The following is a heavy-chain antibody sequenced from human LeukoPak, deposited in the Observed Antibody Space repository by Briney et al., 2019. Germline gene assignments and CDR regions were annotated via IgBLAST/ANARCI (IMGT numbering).Heavy chain of an antibody. V-gene: IGHV3-30*02. CDR1: AFTFSSHG. CDR2: IYHVGSNK. Sequence: PGRSLRLSCAAAAFTFSSHGMYWVRQDPGKGLEWVAFIYHVGSNKNYVDCVNGRVSTSRVKSRSTLYLQMISLRHEDTGVYYCAKDSASAYESSGPYYFDLWGQGTLVSVSS. J-gene: IGHJ4*02. D-gene: IGHD3-22*01. CDR3: AKDSASAYESSGPYYFDL.